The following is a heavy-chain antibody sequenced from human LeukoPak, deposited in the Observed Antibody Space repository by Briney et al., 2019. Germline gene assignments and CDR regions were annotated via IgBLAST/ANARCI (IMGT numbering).Heavy chain of an antibody. CDR3: ASEVGATTTDY. V-gene: IGHV3-66*02. J-gene: IGHJ4*02. CDR1: GFTDSSNY. Sequence: GGSLRLSCAASGFTDSSNYMSWVRQVPGKGLEWVSVIYSGGSTYYADSVKGRFTISRDNSKNTLYLQMNSLRAEDTAVYYCASEVGATTTDYWGQGTLVTVSS. D-gene: IGHD1-26*01. CDR2: IYSGGST.